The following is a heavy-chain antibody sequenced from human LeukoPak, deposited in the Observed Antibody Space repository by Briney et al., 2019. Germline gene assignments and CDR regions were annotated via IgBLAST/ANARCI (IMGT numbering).Heavy chain of an antibody. Sequence: PSETLSLTCTVSGGSISSGDYYWSWIRQPPGKGLEWIGYIYYSGSTYYNPSLKSRVTISVDTSKNQFSLKLSSVTAADTAVYYCAREFALWSGYSHYYYYMDVWGKGTTVTVSS. J-gene: IGHJ6*03. V-gene: IGHV4-30-4*08. CDR3: AREFALWSGYSHYYYYMDV. CDR2: IYYSGST. D-gene: IGHD3-3*01. CDR1: GGSISSGDYY.